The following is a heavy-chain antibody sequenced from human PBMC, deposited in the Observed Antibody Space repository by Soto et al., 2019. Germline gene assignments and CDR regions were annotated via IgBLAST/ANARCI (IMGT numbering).Heavy chain of an antibody. CDR1: GFTFSSYA. Sequence: PGGSLRLSCAASGFTFSSYAMSWVRQAPGKGLEWVSAISGSGGSTYYADSVKGRFTISRDNSKNTLYLQMNSLRAEDTAVYYCAKDLDSSGLFVKEKGMDVWGQGTTVTVSS. J-gene: IGHJ6*02. V-gene: IGHV3-23*01. D-gene: IGHD6-19*01. CDR3: AKDLDSSGLFVKEKGMDV. CDR2: ISGSGGST.